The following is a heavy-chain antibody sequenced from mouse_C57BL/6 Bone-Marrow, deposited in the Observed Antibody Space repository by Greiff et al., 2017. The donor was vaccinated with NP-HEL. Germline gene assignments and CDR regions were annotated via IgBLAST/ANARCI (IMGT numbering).Heavy chain of an antibody. CDR2: INPNNGGT. Sequence: EVKLMESGPELVKPGASVKMSCKASGYTFTDYNMHWVKQSHGKSLEWIGYINPNNGGTSYNQKFKGKATLTVNKSSSTAYMELRSLTSEDSAVYYCARSVYYGNCFGDWGQGTTLTVSS. CDR1: GYTFTDYN. D-gene: IGHD2-1*01. CDR3: ARSVYYGNCFGD. J-gene: IGHJ2*01. V-gene: IGHV1-22*01.